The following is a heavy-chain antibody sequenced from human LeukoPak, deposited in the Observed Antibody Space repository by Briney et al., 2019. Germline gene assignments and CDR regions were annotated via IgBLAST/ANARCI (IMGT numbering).Heavy chain of an antibody. CDR2: ISGSGGST. CDR1: GFTFSSYA. J-gene: IGHJ5*02. V-gene: IGHV3-23*01. Sequence: GGSLRLSCAASGFTFSSYAMSWVRQAPGKGLEWVSAISGSGGSTYYAASVKGRFTISRDNSKNTLYLQMNSLRAEDTAVYYCAKRFRRSPVVVVAATYNWFDPWGQGTLVTVSS. CDR3: AKRFRRSPVVVVAATYNWFDP. D-gene: IGHD2-15*01.